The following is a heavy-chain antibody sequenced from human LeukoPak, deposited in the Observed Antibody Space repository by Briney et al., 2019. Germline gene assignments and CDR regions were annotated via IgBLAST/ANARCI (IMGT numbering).Heavy chain of an antibody. CDR1: GFTFSSYW. CDR3: ARGSSAGASLRHDY. CDR2: IKQDGCEE. Sequence: WGSLRLSCAASGFTFSSYWMSWVRQAPGKGLEWVANIKQDGCEENFVDPVKGRFTISRDNAKKSLYLQMNSLRAEDTAVYYCARGSSAGASLRHDYWGQGTLVTVSS. V-gene: IGHV3-7*01. D-gene: IGHD1-26*01. J-gene: IGHJ4*02.